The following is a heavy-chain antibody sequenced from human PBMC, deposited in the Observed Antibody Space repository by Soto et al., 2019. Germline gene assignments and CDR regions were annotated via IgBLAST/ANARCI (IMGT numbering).Heavy chain of an antibody. Sequence: GGSLRLSCAASGFTFSSYAMSWVRQAPGKGLEWVSAISGSGGSTYYADSVKGRFTTSRDNSKNTLYLQMNSLRAEDTAVYYCAKIRAAGRDAFDIWGQGTMVTVSS. V-gene: IGHV3-23*01. CDR2: ISGSGGST. CDR1: GFTFSSYA. J-gene: IGHJ3*02. D-gene: IGHD6-13*01. CDR3: AKIRAAGRDAFDI.